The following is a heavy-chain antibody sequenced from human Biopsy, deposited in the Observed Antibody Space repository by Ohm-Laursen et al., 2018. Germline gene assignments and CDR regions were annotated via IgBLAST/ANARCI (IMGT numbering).Heavy chain of an antibody. D-gene: IGHD1-1*01. J-gene: IGHJ6*02. CDR2: INTENGNT. CDR1: GGTFTNYA. Sequence: GSSVKVSCNASGGTFTNYAISWVRQAPGQGLEWMGWINTENGNTIYAQNLQGRVTMTADTSTSTAYMEVTSLRSDDTAVYYCARAKLEPVYYYYGMDVWGQGTTVTVSS. V-gene: IGHV1-18*01. CDR3: ARAKLEPVYYYYGMDV.